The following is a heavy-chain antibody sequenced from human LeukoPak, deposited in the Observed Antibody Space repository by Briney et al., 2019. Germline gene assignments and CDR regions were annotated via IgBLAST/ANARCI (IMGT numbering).Heavy chain of an antibody. V-gene: IGHV3-53*01. D-gene: IGHD5-18*01. CDR1: GFTFSSYA. CDR3: ARLSYGQNSFDY. J-gene: IGHJ4*02. CDR2: IYSGGST. Sequence: GGSLRLSCAASGFTFSSYAMSWVRQAPGKGLEWVSAIYSGGSTYYADSVKGRFTISRDNSKNTLYLQMNSLRAEDTAVYYCARLSYGQNSFDYWGQGTLVTVSS.